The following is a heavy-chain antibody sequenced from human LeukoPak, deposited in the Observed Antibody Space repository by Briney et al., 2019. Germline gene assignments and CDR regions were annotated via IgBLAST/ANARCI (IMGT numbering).Heavy chain of an antibody. CDR2: ISGDGRST. J-gene: IGHJ4*02. CDR1: GFTFNDYA. D-gene: IGHD2-15*01. CDR3: ATDCSGNRCYSL. Sequence: GGSLRLSCAVSGFTFNDYAMSWVRQAPGKGLEWVSFISGDGRSTYYADSVKGRFTISRDNSRNSLYLQMNSLRLGDAALYYCATDCSGNRCYSLWGPGTLVTVSS. V-gene: IGHV3-43*02.